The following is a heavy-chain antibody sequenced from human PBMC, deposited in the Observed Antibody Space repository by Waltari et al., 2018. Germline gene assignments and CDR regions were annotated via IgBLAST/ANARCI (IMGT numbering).Heavy chain of an antibody. J-gene: IGHJ4*02. CDR3: ARLGRGDDXDY. Sequence: EVQLVGSGGGMVKPGGSVRLCCAASGXTFSSYRMNWVRQAPGKGLEWVSALSGSSSYIYYADSVKXRFTXSRDNAKNSLYLQMNSLXXXDTAVYYCARLGRGDDXDYWGQGTLVTVSS. D-gene: IGHD3-16*01. V-gene: IGHV3-21*01. CDR1: GXTFSSYR. CDR2: LSGSSSYI.